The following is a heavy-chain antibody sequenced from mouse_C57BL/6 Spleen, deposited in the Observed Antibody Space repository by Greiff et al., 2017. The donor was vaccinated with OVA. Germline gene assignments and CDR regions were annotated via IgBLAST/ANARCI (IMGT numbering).Heavy chain of an antibody. J-gene: IGHJ2*01. D-gene: IGHD2-5*01. Sequence: VQLQQPGAELVKPGASVKMSCKASGYTFTSYWITWVKQRPGQGLEWIGDIYPGSGSTNYNEKFKSKATLTVDTSSSTAYMQLSSLTSEDSAVYYCARSGGYSNYFDYRGQGTTLTVSS. CDR1: GYTFTSYW. CDR2: IYPGSGST. CDR3: ARSGGYSNYFDY. V-gene: IGHV1-55*01.